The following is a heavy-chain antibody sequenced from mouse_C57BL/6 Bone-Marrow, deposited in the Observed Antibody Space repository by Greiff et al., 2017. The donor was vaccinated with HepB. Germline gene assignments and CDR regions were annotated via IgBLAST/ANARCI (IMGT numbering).Heavy chain of an antibody. CDR1: EYEFPSHD. Sequence: VQLKESGGGLVQPGESLKLSCESNEYEFPSHDMSWVRKTPEKRLELVAAINSDGGSTYYPDTMERRFIISGDNTKKTLYLQMSSLRSEDTALYYCARHQTGTRGYWYFDVWGTGTTVTVSS. CDR3: ARHQTGTRGYWYFDV. J-gene: IGHJ1*03. CDR2: INSDGGST. V-gene: IGHV5-2*01. D-gene: IGHD4-1*01.